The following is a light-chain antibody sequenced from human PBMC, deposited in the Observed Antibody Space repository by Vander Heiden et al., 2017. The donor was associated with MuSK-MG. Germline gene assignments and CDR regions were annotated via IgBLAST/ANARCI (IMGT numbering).Light chain of an antibody. Sequence: ELVLTQSPATLSLSPGDRATLSCMASRNIYTSLAWYQQKPGQAPRLLIHDAYNRATGIPARFSGSGSGTDFTLTISSLEPEDFAVYYCQQRRDWPLTFGGGTKVEI. V-gene: IGKV3-11*01. CDR1: RNIYTS. J-gene: IGKJ4*01. CDR2: DAY. CDR3: QQRRDWPLT.